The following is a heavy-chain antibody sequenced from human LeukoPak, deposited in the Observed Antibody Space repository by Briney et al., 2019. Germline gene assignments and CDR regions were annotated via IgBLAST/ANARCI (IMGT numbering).Heavy chain of an antibody. V-gene: IGHV3-15*01. D-gene: IGHD6-13*01. CDR3: TRDQAAGTIVLYYYYYYMDV. Sequence: PGGTLRLSCAASGFTFSSYWMHWVRQAPGKGLEWVGRIKSKTDGGTTDYAAPVKGRFTISRDDSKNTLYLQMNSLKTEDTAVYYCTRDQAAGTIVLYYYYYYMDVWGKGTTVTVSS. CDR1: GFTFSSYW. J-gene: IGHJ6*03. CDR2: IKSKTDGGTT.